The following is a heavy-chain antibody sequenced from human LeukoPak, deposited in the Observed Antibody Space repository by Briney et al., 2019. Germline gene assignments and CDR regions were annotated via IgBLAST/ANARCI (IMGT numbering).Heavy chain of an antibody. Sequence: PSETLSLTCTVSGGSISSSSYYWGWIRQPPGKGLDWIGSIYHSGSTYYNPSLKSRVTISVDTSKNQFSLKLSSVTAADTAVYYCARDGYSYGDAFDIWGQGTMVTVSS. CDR2: IYHSGST. J-gene: IGHJ3*02. CDR1: GGSISSSSYY. V-gene: IGHV4-39*07. D-gene: IGHD5-18*01. CDR3: ARDGYSYGDAFDI.